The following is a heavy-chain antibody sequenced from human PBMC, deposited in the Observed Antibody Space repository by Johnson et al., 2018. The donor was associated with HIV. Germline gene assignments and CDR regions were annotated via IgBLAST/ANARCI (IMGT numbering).Heavy chain of an antibody. CDR1: GFTFSDYY. CDR2: ISSSGSTI. J-gene: IGHJ3*02. D-gene: IGHD3-10*01. CDR3: ARVGAFGDGISLGAFDI. V-gene: IGHV3-11*04. Sequence: QVQLVESGGGLVKPGGSLRLSCAASGFTFSDYYMSWIRQAPGKGLEWVSYISSSGSTIYYADSVKGRFTISRENAKNSLYLQMHSLRAGDTAVYYCARVGAFGDGISLGAFDIWGQGTMVTVSS.